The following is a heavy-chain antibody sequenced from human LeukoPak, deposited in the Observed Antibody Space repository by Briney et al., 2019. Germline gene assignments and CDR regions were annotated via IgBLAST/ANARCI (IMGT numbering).Heavy chain of an antibody. J-gene: IGHJ4*02. V-gene: IGHV3-9*01. D-gene: IGHD5-12*01. Sequence: GGSLRLSCAASGFTFDDYAMHWVRQAPGKGLEWVSGISWNSGSIVYADSVKGRFTISRDNAKNSLYLQMNSLRAEDTALYYCAKGGYSGYGLRGPFDYWGQGTLVTVSS. CDR1: GFTFDDYA. CDR3: AKGGYSGYGLRGPFDY. CDR2: ISWNSGSI.